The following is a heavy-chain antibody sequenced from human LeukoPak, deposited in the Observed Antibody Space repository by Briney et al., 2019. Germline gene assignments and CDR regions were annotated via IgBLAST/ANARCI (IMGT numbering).Heavy chain of an antibody. J-gene: IGHJ4*02. CDR3: AREIAVAGFDY. D-gene: IGHD6-19*01. CDR1: GFTFNSYS. Sequence: GGSLRLSCAASGFTFNSYSMNWVRQAPGKGLEWVSSISSSSSYIYYADSVKGRFTISRDNAKNSLYLQMNSLRAEDTAVYYCAREIAVAGFDYWGQGTLVTVSS. CDR2: ISSSSSYI. V-gene: IGHV3-21*01.